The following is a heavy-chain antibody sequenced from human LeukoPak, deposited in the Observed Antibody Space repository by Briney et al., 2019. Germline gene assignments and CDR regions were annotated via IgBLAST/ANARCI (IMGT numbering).Heavy chain of an antibody. CDR2: ISYDGSNK. CDR1: GFTFSSYA. D-gene: IGHD6-6*01. J-gene: IGHJ6*02. CDR3: ARDGPRRKYGMDV. Sequence: PGGSLRLSCAASGFTFSSYAMHWVRQAPGKGLEWVAVISYDGSNKYYADSVKGRFTISRDNSKNTLYLQMNSLRAEDTAVYYCARDGPRRKYGMDVWGQGTTVTVSS. V-gene: IGHV3-30-3*01.